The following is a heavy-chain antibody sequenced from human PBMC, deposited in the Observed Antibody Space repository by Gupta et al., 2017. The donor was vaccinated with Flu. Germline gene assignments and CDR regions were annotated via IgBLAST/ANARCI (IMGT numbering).Heavy chain of an antibody. D-gene: IGHD4-17*01. Sequence: EVQLVESGGGLVQPGGSLRLSCAASGFTFSSYWMHWVRQAPGKGLVWVSRINTDGSSTSYADSVKGRFTISRDNAKNTLYLQMNSLRAEDTAVYYCARLTVTTWGDWFDPWGQGTLVTVSS. CDR1: GFTFSSYW. J-gene: IGHJ5*02. CDR3: ARLTVTTWGDWFDP. V-gene: IGHV3-74*01. CDR2: INTDGSST.